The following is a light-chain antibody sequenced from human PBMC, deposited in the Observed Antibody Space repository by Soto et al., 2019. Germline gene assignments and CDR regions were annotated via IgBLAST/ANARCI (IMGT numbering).Light chain of an antibody. CDR3: QHYDNLPPFS. CDR1: QDIRTS. CDR2: GAS. Sequence: DIQMTQSPSSLSARVGARVSITCQASQDIRTSLSWFQQKPGRAPKLLIYGASNLETGVPSRFRGSGSGTDFTFTISSLQPEDIATYYCQHYDNLPPFSFGPGTKVDIK. V-gene: IGKV1-33*01. J-gene: IGKJ3*01.